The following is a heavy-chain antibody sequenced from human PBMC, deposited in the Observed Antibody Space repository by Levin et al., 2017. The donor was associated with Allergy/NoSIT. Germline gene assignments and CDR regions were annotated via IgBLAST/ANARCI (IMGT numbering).Heavy chain of an antibody. CDR2: ISAYNGNT. J-gene: IGHJ4*02. V-gene: IGHV1-18*01. Sequence: ASVKVSCKASGYTFTSYGISWVRQAPGQGLEWMGWISAYNGNTNYAQKLQGRVIMTTDTSTSTAYMELRSLRSDDTAVYYCARAPLTGTLRGNFDYWGQGTLVTVSS. CDR3: ARAPLTGTLRGNFDY. D-gene: IGHD1-7*01. CDR1: GYTFTSYG.